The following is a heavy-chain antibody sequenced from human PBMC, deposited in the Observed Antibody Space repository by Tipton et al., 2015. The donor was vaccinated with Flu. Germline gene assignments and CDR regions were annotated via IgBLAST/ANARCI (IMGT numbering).Heavy chain of an antibody. J-gene: IGHJ4*02. Sequence: GLVKPSETLSLTCTVSGGSISSSSYYWGWIRQPPGKGLEWIGSIYYSGSTYYNPSLKSRIAISVDTSKNEFSLKVNSVTAADTSVYYCARGRGYGYGIDFWGQGTLVTVSS. CDR2: IYYSGST. V-gene: IGHV4-39*07. CDR3: ARGRGYGYGIDF. D-gene: IGHD5-18*01. CDR1: GGSISSSSYY.